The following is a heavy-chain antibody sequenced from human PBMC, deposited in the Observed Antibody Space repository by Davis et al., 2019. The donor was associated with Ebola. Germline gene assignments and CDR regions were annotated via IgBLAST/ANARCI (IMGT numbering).Heavy chain of an antibody. CDR3: ARDGASSSSYFQH. D-gene: IGHD6-13*01. J-gene: IGHJ1*01. V-gene: IGHV4-61*01. CDR1: GGSISSGSYY. Sequence: PSETLSLTCTVSGGSISSGSYYWSWIRQPPGKGLEWIGYIYYSGSTNYNPSLKSRATLSVDTSKNQFSLKLSSVTAADTAVYYCARDGASSSSYFQHWGQGTLVTVSS. CDR2: IYYSGST.